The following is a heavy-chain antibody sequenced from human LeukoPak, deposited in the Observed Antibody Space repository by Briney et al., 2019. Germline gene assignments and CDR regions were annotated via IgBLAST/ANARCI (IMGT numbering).Heavy chain of an antibody. Sequence: GGSLRLSCAASGFTFSSYSMNWVRQAPGKGLEWVSSISSSSGYIYYADSVKGRFTIPRDNSKNTLYLQMNSLKAEDTAVYYCAKDQVPMDVWGKGTTVTVSS. J-gene: IGHJ6*03. CDR2: ISSSSGYI. CDR3: AKDQVPMDV. V-gene: IGHV3-21*01. CDR1: GFTFSSYS.